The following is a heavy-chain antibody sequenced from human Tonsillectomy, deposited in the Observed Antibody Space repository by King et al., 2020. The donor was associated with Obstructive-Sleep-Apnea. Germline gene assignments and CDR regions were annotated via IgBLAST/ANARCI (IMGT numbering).Heavy chain of an antibody. Sequence: VQLVESGGGLVQPAGSLRLSCAVSGFYVNSNYMTWVRQAPGKGLEWVSTIYSGATTYYADSVKGRFTISRDNLKNTLHLQMNSLRAEDTAVYYCGRDPLEPGYNWFDPWGRGTLAT. J-gene: IGHJ5*02. V-gene: IGHV3-66*01. CDR3: GRDPLEPGYNWFDP. CDR1: GFYVNSNY. CDR2: IYSGATT. D-gene: IGHD1-1*01.